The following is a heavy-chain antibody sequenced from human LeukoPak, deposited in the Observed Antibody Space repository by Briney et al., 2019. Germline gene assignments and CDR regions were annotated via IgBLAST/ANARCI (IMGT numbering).Heavy chain of an antibody. Sequence: ASVKVSCKASGYTFTSYDINWVRQATGQGLEWMGWVNPNGGNTGYAQKFQGRVTMTRNTSISTAYMELSSLRSEDTAVYYCARGNREGIAARPGYYYYGMDAWGQGTTVTVSS. CDR2: VNPNGGNT. CDR1: GYTFTSYD. D-gene: IGHD6-6*01. V-gene: IGHV1-8*01. J-gene: IGHJ6*02. CDR3: ARGNREGIAARPGYYYYGMDA.